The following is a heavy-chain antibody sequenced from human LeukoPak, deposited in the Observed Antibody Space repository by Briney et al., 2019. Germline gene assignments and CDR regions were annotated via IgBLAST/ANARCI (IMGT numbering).Heavy chain of an antibody. V-gene: IGHV1-8*03. D-gene: IGHD3-22*01. CDR2: TNPNSGNT. J-gene: IGHJ4*02. Sequence: ASVKVSCKASGYTFSSCDINWVRQATGQGLEWMGWTNPNSGNTVYAQKFQGRVTITRNTSISTAYMELSSLRSEDTAVYYCARFITMIVVVLLWGYYFDHWGQGTLVTVSS. CDR1: GYTFSSCD. CDR3: ARFITMIVVVLLWGYYFDH.